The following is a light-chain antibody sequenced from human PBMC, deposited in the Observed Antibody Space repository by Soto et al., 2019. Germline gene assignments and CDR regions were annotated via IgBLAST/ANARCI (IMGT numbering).Light chain of an antibody. CDR2: DAS. V-gene: IGKV1-5*01. CDR3: QQYESYSLT. J-gene: IGKJ4*01. CDR1: HSIRDC. Sequence: DIQMTQSPSTLSASLGDSLTIPCRAIHSIRDCLAWYQQKPGKAPHLLIYDASNLESGVPSRFSGSGSGTEFTLTISSLRPDDFATYYCQQYESYSLTFGGGTRVEIK.